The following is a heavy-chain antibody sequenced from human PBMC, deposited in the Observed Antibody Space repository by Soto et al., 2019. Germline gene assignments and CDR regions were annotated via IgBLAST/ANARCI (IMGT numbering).Heavy chain of an antibody. Sequence: QVQLVQSGAEVKKPGASVNVSCKTSGYTFTSYDITWVRQAPGQGLEWMGWISGYIGNTNYAQKLQGRVTMTTDTSTSTAYMELRSLRSDDTAVYYCATTHITGYFSWGQGTLVTVSS. CDR1: GYTFTSYD. V-gene: IGHV1-18*01. J-gene: IGHJ1*01. D-gene: IGHD3-9*01. CDR2: ISGYIGNT. CDR3: ATTHITGYFS.